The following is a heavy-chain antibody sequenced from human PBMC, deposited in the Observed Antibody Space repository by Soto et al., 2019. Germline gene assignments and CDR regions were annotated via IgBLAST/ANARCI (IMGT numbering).Heavy chain of an antibody. V-gene: IGHV3-33*06. J-gene: IGHJ4*02. CDR1: GFTFSNCV. CDR2: IWYDGSNK. D-gene: IGHD3-22*01. CDR3: VKDTSGYSPFDY. Sequence: WCSPRLSCAASGFTFSNCVMHWIRQAPGKGLEWVAIIWYDGSNKYYADSVKGRFTISRDNSKNTLYLQMSSLRVEDTAVYYCVKDTSGYSPFDYWGQGTQVTVSS.